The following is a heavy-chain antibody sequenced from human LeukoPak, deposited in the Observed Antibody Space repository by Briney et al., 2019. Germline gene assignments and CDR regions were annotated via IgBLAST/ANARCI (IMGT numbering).Heavy chain of an antibody. J-gene: IGHJ3*02. V-gene: IGHV1-2*02. D-gene: IGHD2-15*01. CDR2: INPNSGGT. CDR1: GYTFTGYY. CDR3: ARGIGYCSGASCYSHPNDAFDI. Sequence: ASVKVSCKASGYTFTGYYMHWVRQAPGQGLEWMGWINPNSGGTNYAQKFQGRVTMTRDTSISTAYMELSRLRSDDTAVYYCARGIGYCSGASCYSHPNDAFDIWGQGTMVTVSS.